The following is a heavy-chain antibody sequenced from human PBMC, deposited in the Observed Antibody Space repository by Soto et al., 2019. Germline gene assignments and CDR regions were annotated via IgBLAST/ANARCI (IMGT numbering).Heavy chain of an antibody. J-gene: IGHJ4*02. CDR2: IIPIFATP. CDR1: GGPFSDYS. CDR3: ARDPDHGTNSGLGVVDY. D-gene: IGHD3-3*01. Sequence: QVQLVQSGAEVKKPGSSVKVSCKASGGPFSDYSINWVRQAPGQGLEWMGGIIPIFATPNYAQKFQGRVTITADKSTSTAYMELSNLRSEDTAIYFCARDPDHGTNSGLGVVDYWGQGTLVTVTS. V-gene: IGHV1-69*06.